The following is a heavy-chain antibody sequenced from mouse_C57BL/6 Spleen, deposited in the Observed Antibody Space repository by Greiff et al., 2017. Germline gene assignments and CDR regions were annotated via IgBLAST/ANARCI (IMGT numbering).Heavy chain of an antibody. CDR2: IRNKANNHAT. CDR1: GFTFSDAW. D-gene: IGHD2-4*01. Sequence: EVQVVESGGGLVQPGGSMKLSCAASGFTFSDAWMDWVRQSPEKGLEWVAEIRNKANNHATYYAESVKGRFTISRDDSKSSVYLQMNSLRAEDTGIYYCTIPIYYDYDVAMDYWGQGTSVTVSS. CDR3: TIPIYYDYDVAMDY. V-gene: IGHV6-6*01. J-gene: IGHJ4*01.